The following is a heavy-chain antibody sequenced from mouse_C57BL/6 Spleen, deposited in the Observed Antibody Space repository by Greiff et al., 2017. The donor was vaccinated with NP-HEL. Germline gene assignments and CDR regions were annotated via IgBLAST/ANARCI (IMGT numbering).Heavy chain of an antibody. J-gene: IGHJ4*01. CDR2: IYPGDGDT. CDR1: GYAFSSSW. V-gene: IGHV1-82*01. CDR3: ARSGYGSSYGYAMDY. Sequence: VKLMESGPELVKPGASVKISCKASGYAFSSSWMNWVKQRPGKGLEWIGRIYPGDGDTNYNGKFKGKATLTADKSSSTAYMQLSSLTSEDSAVYFCARSGYGSSYGYAMDYWGQGTSVTVSS. D-gene: IGHD1-1*01.